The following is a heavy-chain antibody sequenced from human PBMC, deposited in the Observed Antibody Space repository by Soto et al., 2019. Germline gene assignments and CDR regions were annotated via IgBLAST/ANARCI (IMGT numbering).Heavy chain of an antibody. CDR1: GYTFTTYG. D-gene: IGHD3-16*01. Sequence: GASVKVSCKASGYTFTTYGISWXRQXXXQGLEWMGWISGYNGHTKYAQKFQGRVTMTTDTSTSTVYMDLRSLRSDDTAVYYCAREGEMPYYYYGLDVWGQGTTVT. V-gene: IGHV1-18*01. CDR3: AREGEMPYYYYGLDV. CDR2: ISGYNGHT. J-gene: IGHJ6*02.